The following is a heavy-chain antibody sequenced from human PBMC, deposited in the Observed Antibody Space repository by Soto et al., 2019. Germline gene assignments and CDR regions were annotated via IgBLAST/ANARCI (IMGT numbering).Heavy chain of an antibody. CDR1: GGSIRSGNYY. D-gene: IGHD2-2*02. CDR2: IYSSGST. J-gene: IGHJ4*02. V-gene: IGHV4-61*01. CDR3: ARLACSSTRCFTYFDY. Sequence: PSETLSLTCTVSGGSIRSGNYYWSWLRQHPGKGLEWIGYIYSSGSTNYNPSLQSRVTISVDTSKNQFSLKLSSVTAADTAVYYCARLACSSTRCFTYFDYWGQGALVTVSS.